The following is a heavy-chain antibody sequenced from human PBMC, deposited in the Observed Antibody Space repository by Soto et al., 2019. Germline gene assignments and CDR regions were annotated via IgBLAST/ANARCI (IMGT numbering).Heavy chain of an antibody. J-gene: IGHJ4*02. V-gene: IGHV3-15*07. CDR1: GFTFTNAW. CDR3: TTEKGY. CDR2: IRSKTDGGTP. Sequence: EVQLVESGGGLVKPGESLRLSCAASGFTFTNAWMNWVRQAPGKGLEWVGRIRSKTDGGTPDYAAPVKGRFTISRDESKNTLYVQMNSLKTADTAIYYCTTEKGYWGQGTLVTVSS.